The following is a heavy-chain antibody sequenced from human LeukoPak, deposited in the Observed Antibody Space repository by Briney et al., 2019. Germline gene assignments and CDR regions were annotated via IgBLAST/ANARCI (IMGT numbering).Heavy chain of an antibody. CDR3: ARSGSGWTQMFDY. V-gene: IGHV3-72*01. CDR1: GFTFSDYY. CDR2: IRNKANSYTT. D-gene: IGHD2-15*01. Sequence: GGSLRLSCAAPGFTFSDYYMDWVRQAPGKGLEWVGRIRNKANSYTTEYAASVKGRFIISRDDSKNSLYLQMNSLKTEDTAVYYCARSGSGWTQMFDYWGQGTLVTVSS. J-gene: IGHJ4*02.